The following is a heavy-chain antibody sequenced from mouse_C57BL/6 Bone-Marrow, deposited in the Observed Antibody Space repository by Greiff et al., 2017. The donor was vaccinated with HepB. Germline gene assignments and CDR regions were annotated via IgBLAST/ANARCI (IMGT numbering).Heavy chain of an antibody. CDR2: ISDGGSYT. D-gene: IGHD2-10*02. V-gene: IGHV5-4*01. J-gene: IGHJ3*01. Sequence: EVKLVESGGGLVKPGGSLKLSCAASGFTFSSYAMSWVRQTPEKRLEWVATISDGGSYTYYPDNVKGRFTISRDNAKNNLYLQMSHLKSEDTAMYHCARDQGGYGNQFAYWGQGTLVTVSA. CDR3: ARDQGGYGNQFAY. CDR1: GFTFSSYA.